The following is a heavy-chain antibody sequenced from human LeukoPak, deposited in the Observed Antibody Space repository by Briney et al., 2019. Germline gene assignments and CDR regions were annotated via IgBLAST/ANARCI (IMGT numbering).Heavy chain of an antibody. Sequence: SETLSLPCTVCGGLIRSYYWSWTRQPPGRGLEWIGYIYYSGSTNYNTSLKSRVTISVDTSNNQYALKLSSVTGADTAVYYCARDSIGGSYDYWGQGTLVTVSS. V-gene: IGHV4-59*13. J-gene: IGHJ4*02. CDR1: GGLIRSYY. D-gene: IGHD1-26*01. CDR2: IYYSGST. CDR3: ARDSIGGSYDY.